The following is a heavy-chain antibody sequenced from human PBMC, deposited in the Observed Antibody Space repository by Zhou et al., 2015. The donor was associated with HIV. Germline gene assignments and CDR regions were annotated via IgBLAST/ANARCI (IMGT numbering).Heavy chain of an antibody. CDR2: IIPIFGTA. Sequence: QVQLVQSGAEVKKPGSSVKVSCKASGGTFSSYAISWVRQAPGQGLEWMGGIIPIFGTANYAQKFQGRVTITADESTSTAYMELSSLRSEDTAVYYCARVGWALALVAATHRYWYFDLWGRGTLVTVSS. V-gene: IGHV1-69*01. CDR1: GGTFSSYA. J-gene: IGHJ2*01. D-gene: IGHD2-15*01. CDR3: ARVGWALALVAATHRYWYFDL.